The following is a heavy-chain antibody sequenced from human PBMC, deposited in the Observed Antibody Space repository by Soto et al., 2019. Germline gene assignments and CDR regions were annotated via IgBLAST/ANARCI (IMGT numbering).Heavy chain of an antibody. V-gene: IGHV3-48*02. CDR3: AGAVVEWQQLTGGGY. D-gene: IGHD6-13*01. CDR2: ISSSSSTI. Sequence: EVQLVESGGGLVQPGGSLRLSCAASGFTFSSYSMNWVRQAPGKGLEWVSYISSSSSTIYYADSVKGRFTISRDNAKNSLYLQMNSLRDEDTAVYYCAGAVVEWQQLTGGGYWGQGTLVTVSS. CDR1: GFTFSSYS. J-gene: IGHJ4*02.